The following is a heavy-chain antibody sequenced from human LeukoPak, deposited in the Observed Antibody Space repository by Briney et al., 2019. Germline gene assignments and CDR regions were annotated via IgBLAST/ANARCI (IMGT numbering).Heavy chain of an antibody. Sequence: SETLSLTCAVYGGSFSGYYWSWIRQPPGKGLEWIGEINHSGSTNYNPSLKSRVTISVDTSKNQFSLKLSSVTAADTAAYYCARGELVLRFLEWLPAANWFDPWGQGTLVTVSS. CDR1: GGSFSGYY. CDR3: ARGELVLRFLEWLPAANWFDP. CDR2: INHSGST. V-gene: IGHV4-34*01. J-gene: IGHJ5*02. D-gene: IGHD3-3*01.